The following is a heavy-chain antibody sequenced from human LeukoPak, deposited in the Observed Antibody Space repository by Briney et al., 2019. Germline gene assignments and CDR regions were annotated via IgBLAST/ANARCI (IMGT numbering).Heavy chain of an antibody. CDR2: INPNIVNT. D-gene: IGHD1-26*01. J-gene: IGHJ3*02. Sequence: IGCINPNIVNTGYSQKFQGRVTITRNTSISTAYMELSSLRSEDTAVYYCARRGSPSHVFNIWGQGTMVTVSS. V-gene: IGHV1-8*03. CDR3: ARRGSPSHVFNI.